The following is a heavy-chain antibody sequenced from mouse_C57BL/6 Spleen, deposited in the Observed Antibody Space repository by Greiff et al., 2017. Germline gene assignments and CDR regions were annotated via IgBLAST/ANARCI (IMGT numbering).Heavy chain of an antibody. V-gene: IGHV1-50*01. Sequence: VQLQQPGAELVKPGASVKLSCKASGYTFTSYWMQWVQQRPGQGLEWIGEIDPSDSYTNYNQKFKGKATLTVDTSSSTAYMQLSSLTSEDSAVYYCARGPSSQDWYFDVWGTGTTVTVSS. D-gene: IGHD6-2*01. J-gene: IGHJ1*03. CDR2: IDPSDSYT. CDR3: ARGPSSQDWYFDV. CDR1: GYTFTSYW.